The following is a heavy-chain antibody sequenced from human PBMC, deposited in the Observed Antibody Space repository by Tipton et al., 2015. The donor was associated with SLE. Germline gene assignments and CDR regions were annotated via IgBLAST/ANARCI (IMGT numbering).Heavy chain of an antibody. Sequence: SLRLSCAASGFTFRAFAMHWVRQAPGKGLEYVSAISSSGETTYYADSVKGRFTISRDNSKNTLYLQMGSLRPEDMAVYYCSAHGSSPYYFDFWGQGALVTVS. J-gene: IGHJ4*02. CDR3: SAHGSSPYYFDF. CDR1: GFTFRAFA. D-gene: IGHD5-24*01. CDR2: ISSSGETT. V-gene: IGHV3-64*02.